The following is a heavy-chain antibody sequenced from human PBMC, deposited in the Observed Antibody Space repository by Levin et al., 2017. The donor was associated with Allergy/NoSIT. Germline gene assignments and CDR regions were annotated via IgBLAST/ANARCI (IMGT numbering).Heavy chain of an antibody. J-gene: IGHJ6*02. D-gene: IGHD3-22*01. CDR1: GYSFTSYW. CDR3: ARHSWDSSGYYSKTYYFGMDV. Sequence: GESLKISCKASGYSFTSYWIAWVRQMPGKGLEWMGIIYPGDSDTTYSPSFQGQVIISVDKSISTAYLQWSRLKASDTAMYYCARHSWDSSGYYSKTYYFGMDVWGQGTTVTVSS. CDR2: IYPGDSDT. V-gene: IGHV5-51*01.